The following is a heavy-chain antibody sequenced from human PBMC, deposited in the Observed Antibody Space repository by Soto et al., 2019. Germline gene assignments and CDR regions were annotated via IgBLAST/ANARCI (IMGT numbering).Heavy chain of an antibody. CDR3: AKDREDCSSTSCYGPFFRLGYMDV. CDR1: GFTFSNYG. Sequence: QVQLVESGGGVVQPGRSLRLSCAASGFTFSNYGRHWVRQAPGKGLEWVALISYDGNNKYYADSVKGRFPISRDNSKNTLYLQMNSLRAEDTAVYYCAKDREDCSSTSCYGPFFRLGYMDVWGKGTTVTVSS. J-gene: IGHJ6*03. D-gene: IGHD2-2*01. V-gene: IGHV3-30*18. CDR2: ISYDGNNK.